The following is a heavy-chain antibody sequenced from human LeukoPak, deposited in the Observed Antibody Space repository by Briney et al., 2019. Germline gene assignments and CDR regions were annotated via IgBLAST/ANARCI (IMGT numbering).Heavy chain of an antibody. Sequence: ASVKVSCKASGYTFTGYYMHWVRQAPGQGLEWMGWINPNSGCTNYAQKFQGRVTMTRDTSISTAYLELSRLRSDDTAVYYCARDLTYYYDSSGYYLYYWGQGTLVTVSS. J-gene: IGHJ4*02. V-gene: IGHV1-2*02. CDR3: ARDLTYYYDSSGYYLYY. D-gene: IGHD3-22*01. CDR1: GYTFTGYY. CDR2: INPNSGCT.